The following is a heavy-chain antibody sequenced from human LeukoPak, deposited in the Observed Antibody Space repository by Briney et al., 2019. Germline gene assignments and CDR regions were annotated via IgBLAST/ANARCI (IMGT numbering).Heavy chain of an antibody. V-gene: IGHV3-74*01. J-gene: IGHJ3*02. CDR3: ARDGGSYFYDSSAWNDI. CDR1: GFTFSSYW. D-gene: IGHD3-22*01. Sequence: PGGSLRLSCAASGFTFSSYWMHWVRQAPGKGLVWVSVTNSDGSTTTYADSVEGRFTISRDNAKNTLYLQMNSLRAEDTAVYYCARDGGSYFYDSSAWNDIWGQGTMVTVSS. CDR2: TNSDGSTT.